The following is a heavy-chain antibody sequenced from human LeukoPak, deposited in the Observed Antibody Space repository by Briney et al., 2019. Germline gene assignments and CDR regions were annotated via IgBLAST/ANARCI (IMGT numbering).Heavy chain of an antibody. CDR3: AREGLLWFGELLGDYYGMDV. D-gene: IGHD3-10*01. J-gene: IGHJ6*02. Sequence: GGSLRLSCAASGFTFSSYGMHWVRQAPGKGLEWVAVIWYDGSNKYYADSVKGRFTISRDNSKNTLYLQMNSLRAEDTAVYYCAREGLLWFGELLGDYYGMDVWGQGTTVTVSS. CDR1: GFTFSSYG. CDR2: IWYDGSNK. V-gene: IGHV3-33*08.